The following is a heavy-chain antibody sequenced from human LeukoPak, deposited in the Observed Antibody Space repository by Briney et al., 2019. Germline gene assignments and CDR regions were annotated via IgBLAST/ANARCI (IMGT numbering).Heavy chain of an antibody. Sequence: GGSLRLSCGASEFAFSDFYMTWIRQAPGKGLEWVSYISSSSSHTNYADSVKGRFTISRDNAKNSLYLQMNSLRAEDTAVYYCARTNLGSGWRFDYWGHGTLVTVSS. CDR2: ISSSSSHT. D-gene: IGHD6-19*01. CDR1: EFAFSDFY. V-gene: IGHV3-11*06. CDR3: ARTNLGSGWRFDY. J-gene: IGHJ4*01.